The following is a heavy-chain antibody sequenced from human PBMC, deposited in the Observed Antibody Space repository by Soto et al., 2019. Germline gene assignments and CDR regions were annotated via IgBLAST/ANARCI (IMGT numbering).Heavy chain of an antibody. CDR1: GFTFSSYG. D-gene: IGHD3-10*01. CDR2: IWYDGSNK. V-gene: IGHV3-33*01. CDR3: ASWSFGEEVQTDDY. J-gene: IGHJ4*02. Sequence: QVQLVESGGGVVQPGRSLRLSCAASGFTFSSYGMHWVRQAPGKGLEWVAVIWYDGSNKYYADSVKGRFTISRDNSKNTLYLKMNSLRAEDTAVYYCASWSFGEEVQTDDYWGQGTLVTVSS.